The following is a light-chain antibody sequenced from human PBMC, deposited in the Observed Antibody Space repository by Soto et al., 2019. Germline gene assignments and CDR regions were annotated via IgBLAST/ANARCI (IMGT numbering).Light chain of an antibody. CDR2: GTF. CDR1: QDIKTY. J-gene: IGKJ3*01. CDR3: LHLNNYPPFN. V-gene: IGKV1-9*01. Sequence: IKLTQSPSSLSASVGDRVSITCRASQDIKTYLAWYQQKQGKAPKLLISGTFPLQSGVPSRFNGSGSGTDFTLTISRLQPEDFATYYCLHLNNYPPFNFGPGTHVD.